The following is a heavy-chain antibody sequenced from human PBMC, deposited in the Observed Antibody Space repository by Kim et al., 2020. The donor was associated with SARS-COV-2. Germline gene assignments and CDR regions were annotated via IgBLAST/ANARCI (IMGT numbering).Heavy chain of an antibody. V-gene: IGHV4-39*01. CDR2: IYYSGST. D-gene: IGHD6-19*01. J-gene: IGHJ4*02. CDR1: GGSISSSSYY. Sequence: SETLSLTCTVSGGSISSSSYYWGWIRQPPGKGLEWIGSIYYSGSTYYNPSLKSRVTISVDTSKNQFSLKLSSVTAADTAVYYCARLGPVCLWGDCIAVAGTNYFDYWGQGTLVTVSS. CDR3: ARLGPVCLWGDCIAVAGTNYFDY.